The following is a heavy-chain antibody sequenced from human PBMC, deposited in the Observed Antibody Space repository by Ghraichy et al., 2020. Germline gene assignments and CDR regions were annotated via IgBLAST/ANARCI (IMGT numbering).Heavy chain of an antibody. CDR1: GLIFSDAW. Sequence: GESLNISCAASGLIFSDAWMSWVHQAPGRGLEWVGRIKTRSSGGTTDYAAPVKGRFTISRDDYEKTLYLQMNGLKTDDTGVYYCTTLSMTVTHGGDYWGRGTLVTVSS. CDR2: IKTRSSGGTT. D-gene: IGHD4-17*01. J-gene: IGHJ4*02. CDR3: TTLSMTVTHGGDY. V-gene: IGHV3-15*01.